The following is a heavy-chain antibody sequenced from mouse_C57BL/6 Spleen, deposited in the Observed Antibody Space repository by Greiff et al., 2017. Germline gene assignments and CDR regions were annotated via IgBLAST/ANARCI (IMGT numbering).Heavy chain of an antibody. J-gene: IGHJ3*01. CDR1: GYTFTSYW. CDR3: ARGSNWFAY. Sequence: QVQLQQPGAELVKPGASVKLSCKASGYTFTSYWMQWVKQRPGQGLEWIGEIDPSDSYTNYNQKFKGKATLTVDTSSSTAYMRLSSLTSEDSAVYYCARGSNWFAYWGQGTLVTVSA. V-gene: IGHV1-50*01. D-gene: IGHD2-5*01. CDR2: IDPSDSYT.